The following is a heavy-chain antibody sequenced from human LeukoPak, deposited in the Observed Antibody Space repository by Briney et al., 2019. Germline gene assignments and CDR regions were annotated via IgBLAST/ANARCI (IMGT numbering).Heavy chain of an antibody. D-gene: IGHD3-10*01. J-gene: IGHJ3*02. CDR1: GFTFSSYS. V-gene: IGHV3-21*01. CDR2: ISSSSSYI. CDR3: ASSMVRGVIIVNAFDI. Sequence: PGGSLRLSCAASGFTFSSYSMNWVRQAPGKGLEWVSSISSSSSYIYYADSVKGRFTISRDNAKNSLYLQMNSLRAEDTAVYYCASSMVRGVIIVNAFDIWGQGTMVTVSS.